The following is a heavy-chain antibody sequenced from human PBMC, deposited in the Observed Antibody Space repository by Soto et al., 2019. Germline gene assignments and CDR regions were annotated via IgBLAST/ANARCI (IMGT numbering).Heavy chain of an antibody. Sequence: SVPTLVNPTQTLTLTCTFSGFSLVTSGVGVGWIRQPPGNSLEWLALIYWNDDERYSPSLKRRLTITKDTSKNQVVLTMTNMEPVDTAPYYCAHISGITLFGVVMGLYGMDVWGQGPTVTVSS. J-gene: IGHJ6*02. CDR1: GFSLVTSGVG. D-gene: IGHD3-3*01. V-gene: IGHV2-5*01. CDR2: IYWNDDE. CDR3: AHISGITLFGVVMGLYGMDV.